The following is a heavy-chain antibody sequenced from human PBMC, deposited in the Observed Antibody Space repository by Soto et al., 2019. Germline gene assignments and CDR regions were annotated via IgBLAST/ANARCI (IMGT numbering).Heavy chain of an antibody. V-gene: IGHV4-34*01. D-gene: IGHD3-22*01. Sequence: SETLSLTCAVYGGSFSGYYWSWIRQPPGKGLEWIGEINHSGSTNYNPSLKSRVTISVDTSKNQFSLKLSSVTAADTAVYYCARDRNYYDSSGLHAFDIWGQGTMVTVSS. CDR3: ARDRNYYDSSGLHAFDI. CDR2: INHSGST. CDR1: GGSFSGYY. J-gene: IGHJ3*02.